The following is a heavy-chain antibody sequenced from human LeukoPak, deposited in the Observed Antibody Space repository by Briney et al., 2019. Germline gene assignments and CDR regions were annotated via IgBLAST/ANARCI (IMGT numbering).Heavy chain of an antibody. Sequence: SETLSLTCIASGYSITSGYFWAWFRQPPGRGLGGIESVWRSGGHYYNPSLKSRVTISVDTAKNPHSLSLSTVSAADTAVYYSARTRRDINSSAGYHSWGGGTLVSVFS. CDR2: VWRSGGH. CDR1: GYSITSGYF. CDR3: ARTRRDINSSAGYHS. V-gene: IGHV4-38-2*02. J-gene: IGHJ5*02. D-gene: IGHD6-6*01.